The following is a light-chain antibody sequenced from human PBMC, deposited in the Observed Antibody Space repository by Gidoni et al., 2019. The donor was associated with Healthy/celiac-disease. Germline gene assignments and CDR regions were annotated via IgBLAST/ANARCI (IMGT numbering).Light chain of an antibody. CDR3: QQSYSTFGT. J-gene: IGKJ2*02. CDR2: AAS. Sequence: DIQMTKSPSSLSASVGDRVTITCRASQSSSSYLNWYQQKQGKAPKLLIYAASSLQRGVPSRFSGRGSGTDFTLTISSLQPEDFATYYCQQSYSTFGTFGQGTKLEIK. CDR1: QSSSSY. V-gene: IGKV1-39*01.